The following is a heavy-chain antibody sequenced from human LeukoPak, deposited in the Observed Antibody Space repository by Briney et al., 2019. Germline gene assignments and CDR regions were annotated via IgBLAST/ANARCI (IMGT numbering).Heavy chain of an antibody. CDR3: ARGYSGSYQVDY. V-gene: IGHV4-59*01. J-gene: IGHJ4*02. CDR1: GGSISSYY. D-gene: IGHD1-26*01. Sequence: TSETLSLTCTVSGGSISSYYWSRIRQPPGKGLEWIGYIYYSGSTNYNPSLKSRVTISVDTSKNQFSLKLSSVTAADTAVYYCARGYSGSYQVDYWGQGTLVTVSS. CDR2: IYYSGST.